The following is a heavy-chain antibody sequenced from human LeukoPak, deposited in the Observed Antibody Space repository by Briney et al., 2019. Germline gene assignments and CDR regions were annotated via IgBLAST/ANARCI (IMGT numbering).Heavy chain of an antibody. Sequence: ASVKVSCKASGYTFTSYDINWVRQATGQGLEWMGWMNPNSGNTGYAQKFQGRVTMTRNTSISTAYMELSSLRSEDTAVYYCARSSCSGGSCYDNRGYFDYWGQGTLVTVSS. D-gene: IGHD2-15*01. J-gene: IGHJ4*02. CDR1: GYTFTSYD. V-gene: IGHV1-8*01. CDR3: ARSSCSGGSCYDNRGYFDY. CDR2: MNPNSGNT.